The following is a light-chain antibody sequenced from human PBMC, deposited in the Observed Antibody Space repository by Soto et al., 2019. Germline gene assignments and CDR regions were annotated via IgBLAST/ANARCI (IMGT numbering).Light chain of an antibody. J-gene: IGLJ3*02. CDR3: CSYAGNKTVV. CDR1: SSDVRGYKY. Sequence: QSVLTQPRSVSGSPGQSVTISCTGTSSDVRGYKYVSWYQQYPGRAPKLIISDVNKRPSGVPDRFSGSKSGNTASLTISGLQTEDEAVYFCCSYAGNKTVVFGGGTKLTVL. CDR2: DVN. V-gene: IGLV2-11*01.